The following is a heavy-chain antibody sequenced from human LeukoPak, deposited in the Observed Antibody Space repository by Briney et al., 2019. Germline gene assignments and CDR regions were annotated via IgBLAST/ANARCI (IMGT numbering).Heavy chain of an antibody. V-gene: IGHV3-48*04. J-gene: IGHJ4*02. CDR3: ARGVRQWLLTYYFDY. Sequence: PGGSLRLSCAASGFTFSSYSMNWVRQAPGKGLEWVSYISAISSSSTYYADSVKGRFTISRDNAKNSLYLQMNSLRAEDTAVYYCARGVRQWLLTYYFDYWGQGTLVTVSS. CDR2: ISAISSSST. D-gene: IGHD6-19*01. CDR1: GFTFSSYS.